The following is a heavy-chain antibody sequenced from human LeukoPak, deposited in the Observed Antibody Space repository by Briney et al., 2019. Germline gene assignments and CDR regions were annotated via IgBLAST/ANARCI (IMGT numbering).Heavy chain of an antibody. Sequence: GGSLRLSCAASGFTFRSYWMSWVRQAPGKGLEWVANIKQDGSEKYYVDSVKGRFTISRDNARNSLYLQMDSLRADDTAVYYCARDGEPFDYWGQGTLVTVPS. CDR2: IKQDGSEK. J-gene: IGHJ4*02. V-gene: IGHV3-7*01. CDR3: ARDGEPFDY. CDR1: GFTFRSYW.